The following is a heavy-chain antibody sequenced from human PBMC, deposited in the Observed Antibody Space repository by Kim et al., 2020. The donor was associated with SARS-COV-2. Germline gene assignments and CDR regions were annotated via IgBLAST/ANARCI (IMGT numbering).Heavy chain of an antibody. D-gene: IGHD7-27*01. CDR2: IYNSGST. Sequence: SETLSLTCTVSGGSINTYYWSWIRQPPSKGLEWIGYIYNSGSTDHNPSLKSRVTISADTSKKQPPLKLSSVTAADTAVNYCARRDSTNWYFDYWGLGTL. V-gene: IGHV4-59*08. CDR1: GGSINTYY. J-gene: IGHJ4*01. CDR3: ARRDSTNWYFDY.